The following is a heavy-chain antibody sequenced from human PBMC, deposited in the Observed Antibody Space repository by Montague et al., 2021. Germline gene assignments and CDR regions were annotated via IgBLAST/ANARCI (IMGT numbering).Heavy chain of an antibody. V-gene: IGHV4-59*01. D-gene: IGHD6-19*01. CDR3: ARDFGRDISGWYWAIY. J-gene: IGHJ4*02. CDR2: ISDIGNT. Sequence: SETLSLTCSVSGGSISSYYWSWIRQPPGKGLEWIGYISDIGNTIYNPSLKSRVTISVDTSKNQFSLRLHSVTTADTAVYYCARDFGRDISGWYWAIYWGQGTLVSVSS. CDR1: GGSISSYY.